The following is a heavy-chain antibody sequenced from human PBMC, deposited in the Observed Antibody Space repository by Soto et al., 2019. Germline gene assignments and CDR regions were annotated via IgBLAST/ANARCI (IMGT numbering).Heavy chain of an antibody. D-gene: IGHD2-8*02. J-gene: IGHJ6*02. V-gene: IGHV3-23*01. CDR2: ISGSGGST. CDR1: GFTFSSYA. Sequence: EVQLLESGGGLVQPGGSLRLSCAASGFTFSSYAMSWVRQAPGKGLEWVSAISGSGGSTYYADSVKGRFTISRDNFKNNLYLQMNSLRAEDTALYYCAKEFRDVVYALQPYYYYGMDVWCQGTTVTVSS. CDR3: AKEFRDVVYALQPYYYYGMDV.